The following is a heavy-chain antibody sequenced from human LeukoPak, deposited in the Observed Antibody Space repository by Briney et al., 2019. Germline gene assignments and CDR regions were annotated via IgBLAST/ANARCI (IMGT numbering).Heavy chain of an antibody. D-gene: IGHD1-26*01. J-gene: IGHJ4*02. V-gene: IGHV3-23*01. CDR2: ISNNGGYT. CDR3: ASSGSYRFDY. CDR1: GFTFSSST. Sequence: GGSLRLSCAASGFTFSSSTMSWVRQAPGKGLEWVSAISNNGGYTYYADSVQGRFTISRDNAKNSLYLQMNSLRDEDTAVYYCASSGSYRFDYWGQGTLVTVSS.